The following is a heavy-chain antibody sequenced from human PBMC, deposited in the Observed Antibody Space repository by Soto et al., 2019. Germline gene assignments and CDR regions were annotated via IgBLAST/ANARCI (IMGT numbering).Heavy chain of an antibody. J-gene: IGHJ4*02. Sequence: EVQLLDSGGGLVQPRGSLRLSCAASGFTFSNYAMTWVRRGPGKGLEWVSGISGSGGRSYYADSVKGRFTISRDNSKSTLYLQMNSLRAEDTAVYYCAKAYFVWSSEQPYYFDYWGQGTLVTVSS. CDR1: GFTFSNYA. D-gene: IGHD3-16*01. V-gene: IGHV3-23*01. CDR3: AKAYFVWSSEQPYYFDY. CDR2: ISGSGGRS.